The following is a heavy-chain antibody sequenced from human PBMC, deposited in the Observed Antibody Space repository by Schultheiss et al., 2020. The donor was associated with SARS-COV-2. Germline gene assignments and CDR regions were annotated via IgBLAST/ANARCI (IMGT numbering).Heavy chain of an antibody. CDR2: IYYSGST. D-gene: IGHD1-1*01. Sequence: SETLSLTCTVSGGSISSGSYYWSWIRQPAGKGLEWIGYIYYSGSTNYNPSLKSRVTISVDTSKNQFSLKLNSVTAADTALYYCARGGRAKQLGFDYWGQGTLVTVSS. CDR3: ARGGRAKQLGFDY. V-gene: IGHV4-61*10. CDR1: GGSISSGSYY. J-gene: IGHJ4*02.